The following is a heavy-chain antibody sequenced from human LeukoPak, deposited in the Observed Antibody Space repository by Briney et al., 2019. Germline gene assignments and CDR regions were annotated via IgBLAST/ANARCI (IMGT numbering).Heavy chain of an antibody. Sequence: ASVKLSCKASGYTFTGYYMHWVRQAPGHGLEWMGWINPNSGGTNYAQKFQDRVTMTRDTSISTAYMELSRLTSDDTAVYYCARDGHGGNSFDFWGQGTLVTVSS. V-gene: IGHV1-2*02. CDR3: ARDGHGGNSFDF. CDR2: INPNSGGT. CDR1: GYTFTGYY. J-gene: IGHJ4*02. D-gene: IGHD4-23*01.